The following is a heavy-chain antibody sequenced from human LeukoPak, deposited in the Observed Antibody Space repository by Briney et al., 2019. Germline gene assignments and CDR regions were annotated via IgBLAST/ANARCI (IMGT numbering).Heavy chain of an antibody. CDR3: AKDRGDEDGPIDI. CDR1: GFTFDDYA. D-gene: IGHD3-10*01. J-gene: IGHJ3*02. Sequence: GGSLRLSCAASGFTFDDYAMHWVRQAPGKGLEWVSLISGGGGTTYYADSVKGRFTISRDNSKNSLYLQMNSLRTEDTALYYCAKDRGDEDGPIDIWGQGTMVTVSS. V-gene: IGHV3-43*02. CDR2: ISGGGGTT.